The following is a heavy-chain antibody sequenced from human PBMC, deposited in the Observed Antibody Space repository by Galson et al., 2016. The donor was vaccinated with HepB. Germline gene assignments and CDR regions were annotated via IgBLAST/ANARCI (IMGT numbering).Heavy chain of an antibody. CDR1: GGTFSSLP. CDR2: IIPLFPTP. D-gene: IGHD1-26*01. Sequence: SVKVSCKASGGTFSSLPISWVRHAPRQGLEWLGGIIPLFPTPDYPQMFKALVTITADPSTSTAHMELRSPKSDDTAVYYCASGRERSDLGGNYYYTLDVWGRGTTITVSS. CDR3: ASGRERSDLGGNYYYTLDV. V-gene: IGHV1-69*13. J-gene: IGHJ6*02.